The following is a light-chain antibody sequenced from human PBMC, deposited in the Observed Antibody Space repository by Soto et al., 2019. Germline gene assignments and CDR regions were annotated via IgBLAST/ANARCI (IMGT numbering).Light chain of an antibody. CDR2: TDT. CDR3: AVWDDSLAGVV. CDR1: SSNIGSHP. V-gene: IGLV1-44*01. J-gene: IGLJ3*02. Sequence: QSVLTQPPSASGTPGQRVTISCSGSSSNIGSHPVNWYQQLPGTAPKLLIYTDTQRPSGVPDRFSGSRSGTSASLAISGLQSEDEADYYCAVWDDSLAGVVFGAGTQLTVL.